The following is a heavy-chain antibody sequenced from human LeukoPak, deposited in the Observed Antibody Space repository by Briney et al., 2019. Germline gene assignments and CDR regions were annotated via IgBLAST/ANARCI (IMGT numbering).Heavy chain of an antibody. D-gene: IGHD5-24*01. CDR1: GFTFSSSA. CDR3: VKDRDSYAADAFDI. CDR2: ISYSGSGT. V-gene: IGHV3-23*01. J-gene: IGHJ3*02. Sequence: GGSRRLSWAAPGFTFSSSAMAWVRHAPGKGLEWVSTISYSGSGTYYADSVKGRFTVSRDNSKNTLFLQVNSLRIEDTAMYYCVKDRDSYAADAFDIWGQGTMVTVSS.